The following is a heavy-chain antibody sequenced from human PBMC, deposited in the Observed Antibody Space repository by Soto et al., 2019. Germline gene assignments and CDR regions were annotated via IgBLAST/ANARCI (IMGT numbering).Heavy chain of an antibody. CDR1: GFTVSSNY. J-gene: IGHJ6*02. CDR3: ARDFRTPEGIYGSGSLNGYGMDV. D-gene: IGHD3-10*01. Sequence: PVGSLRLSCAASGFTVSSNYMSWVRQAPGKGLEWVSVIYSGGSTYYADSVKGRFTISRHNSKNTLYLQMNSLRAEDTAVYYCARDFRTPEGIYGSGSLNGYGMDVWGQGTTVTVSS. CDR2: IYSGGST. V-gene: IGHV3-53*04.